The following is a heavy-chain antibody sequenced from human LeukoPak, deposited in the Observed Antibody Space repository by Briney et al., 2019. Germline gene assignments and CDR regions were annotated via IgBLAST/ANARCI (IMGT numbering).Heavy chain of an antibody. D-gene: IGHD3-22*01. J-gene: IGHJ4*02. CDR1: GYSISSGYY. CDR3: AREYGSGYYRTFIY. Sequence: PSETLSLTCTVSGYSISSGYYWGWIRQPPGEGLEWIGSIYHSGSTYYNPSLKSRVTISVDTSKNQFSLKLSSVTAADTAVYYCAREYGSGYYRTFIYWGQGTLVTVSS. V-gene: IGHV4-38-2*02. CDR2: IYHSGST.